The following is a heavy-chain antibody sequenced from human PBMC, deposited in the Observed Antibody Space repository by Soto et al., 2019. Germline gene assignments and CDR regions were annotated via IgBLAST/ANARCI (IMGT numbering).Heavy chain of an antibody. V-gene: IGHV1-69*08. CDR2: IIPILGIA. D-gene: IGHD3-10*01. Sequence: QVPLVQSGAEVKKPGSSAKVSCKASGGTFSSYTISWVRQAPGQGLEWMGRIIPILGIANYAQKFQGRVTITADKSTSTAYMELSSLRSEDTAVYYCARDHYYGSGLNWFDPWGQGTLVTVSS. CDR1: GGTFSSYT. J-gene: IGHJ5*02. CDR3: ARDHYYGSGLNWFDP.